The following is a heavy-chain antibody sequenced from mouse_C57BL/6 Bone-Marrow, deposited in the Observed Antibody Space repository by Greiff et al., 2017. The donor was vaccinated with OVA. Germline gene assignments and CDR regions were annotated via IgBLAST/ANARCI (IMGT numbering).Heavy chain of an antibody. V-gene: IGHV1-61*01. D-gene: IGHD2-1*01. J-gene: IGHJ4*01. CDR1: GYTFTSYW. CDR2: IYPSDSET. CDR3: AREGAYGNCAMDY. Sequence: QVQLKQPGAELVRPGSSVKLSCKASGYTFTSYWMDWVKQRPGQGLEWIGNIYPSDSETHYNQKFKDKATLTVDKSSSTAYMQLSSLTSEDSAVYYCAREGAYGNCAMDYWGQGTSVTVSS.